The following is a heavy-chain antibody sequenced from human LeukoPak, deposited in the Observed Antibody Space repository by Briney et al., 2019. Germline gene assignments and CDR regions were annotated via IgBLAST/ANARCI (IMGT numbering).Heavy chain of an antibody. Sequence: SETLSLTCTVSGGSISSYYWSWIRQPPGKGLEWIGYIYYSGSTNYNPSLKSRVTISVDTSKNQFSLKLSSVTAADTAVYYRARFLDPYDAFDIWGQGTMVTVSS. CDR1: GGSISSYY. CDR3: ARFLDPYDAFDI. J-gene: IGHJ3*02. V-gene: IGHV4-59*01. CDR2: IYYSGST.